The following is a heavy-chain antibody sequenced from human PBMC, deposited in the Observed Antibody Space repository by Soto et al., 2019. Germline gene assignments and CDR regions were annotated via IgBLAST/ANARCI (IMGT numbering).Heavy chain of an antibody. CDR1: GFTFSSYA. V-gene: IGHV3-23*01. Sequence: PGGSLRLSCAASGFTFSSYAMSWVRQAPGKGLEWVSAISGSGGSTYYADSVKGRFTISRDNSKNTLYLQMNSLRAEDTAVYYCAKDPRYCTNGVCGMDVWGQGTTVTVSS. J-gene: IGHJ6*02. CDR3: AKDPRYCTNGVCGMDV. D-gene: IGHD2-8*01. CDR2: ISGSGGST.